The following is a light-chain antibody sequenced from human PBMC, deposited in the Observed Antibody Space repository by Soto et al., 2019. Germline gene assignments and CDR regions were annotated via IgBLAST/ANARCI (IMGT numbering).Light chain of an antibody. CDR1: TSNIGNNY. Sequence: QSVLTQPPSISAAPGQKVTISCSGSTSNIGNNYVSWYQQLPGTAPKLLIYENNKRPSGIPDRFSGSKPGTSATLGITGLQTRDEADYYCGTWDSSLSAGVFGGGTKVTVL. J-gene: IGLJ3*02. V-gene: IGLV1-51*02. CDR2: ENN. CDR3: GTWDSSLSAGV.